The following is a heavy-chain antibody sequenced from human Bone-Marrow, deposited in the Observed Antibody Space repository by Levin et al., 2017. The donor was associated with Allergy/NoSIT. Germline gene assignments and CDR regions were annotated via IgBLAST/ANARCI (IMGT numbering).Heavy chain of an antibody. J-gene: IGHJ5*01. CDR3: ARLGGGDWKLDS. CDR1: GGSISSANNY. V-gene: IGHV4-39*01. Sequence: PSETLSLTCTGSGGSISSANNYWGWVRQPPGAGLEWIGSVYYNGRVSYNPSLKSRGTISVDTSNHHFSLKVSSVPAAHTAVCYCARLGGGDWKLDSWGQGTLVTVTS. D-gene: IGHD2-21*02. CDR2: VYYNGRV.